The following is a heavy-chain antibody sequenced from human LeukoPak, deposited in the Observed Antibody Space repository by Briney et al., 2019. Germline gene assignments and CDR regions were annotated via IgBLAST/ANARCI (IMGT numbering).Heavy chain of an antibody. CDR2: IIPIFGTA. D-gene: IGHD2-2*01. Sequence: SVKVSCKASGGTFSSYAISWVRQAPGQGLEWMGGIIPIFGTANYAQKFQGRVTITADESTSTAYMELSSLRSEDSAVYYCARGYCSSTSCSRANYGMDVWGKGTTVTVSS. CDR3: ARGYCSSTSCSRANYGMDV. J-gene: IGHJ6*04. CDR1: GGTFSSYA. V-gene: IGHV1-69*13.